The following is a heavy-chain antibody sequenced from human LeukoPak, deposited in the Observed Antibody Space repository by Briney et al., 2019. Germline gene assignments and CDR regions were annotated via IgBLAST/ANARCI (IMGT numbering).Heavy chain of an antibody. CDR3: AKDSGVYYYDSSGYYDY. Sequence: PGGSLRLSCAASGFTFSSYAMSWVRQAPGEGLEWVSAISGSGGSTYYADSVKGRFTISRDNSKNTLYLQMNSLRAEDTAVYYCAKDSGVYYYDSSGYYDYWGQGTLVTVSS. CDR2: ISGSGGST. V-gene: IGHV3-23*01. D-gene: IGHD3-22*01. J-gene: IGHJ4*02. CDR1: GFTFSSYA.